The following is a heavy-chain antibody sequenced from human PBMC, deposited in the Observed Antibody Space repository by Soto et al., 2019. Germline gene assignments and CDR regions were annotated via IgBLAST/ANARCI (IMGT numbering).Heavy chain of an antibody. D-gene: IGHD1-7*01. CDR3: AAGTLPGTRFYGMDV. CDR2: LSQSGGT. V-gene: IGHV4-38-2*01. CDR1: GYSISTIRY. Sequence: SETMSVTCDVAGYSISTIRYWGWIRRTPGKGLEWIGSLSQSGGTYRNPSLRSRVTISVDRSKNHFSLELRSMTAADTAVYFCAAGTLPGTRFYGMDVWGPGTPVTVSS. J-gene: IGHJ6*02.